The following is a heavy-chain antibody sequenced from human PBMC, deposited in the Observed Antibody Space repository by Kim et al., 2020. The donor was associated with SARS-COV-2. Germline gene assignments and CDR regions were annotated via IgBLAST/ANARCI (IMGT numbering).Heavy chain of an antibody. V-gene: IGHV7-4-1*02. Sequence: TYAQGLTGRCVFSLDTSVSTEYLQISSLKAEDTAVYYCARTVLWELSGFDYWGQGTLVTVSS. CDR3: ARTVLWELSGFDY. J-gene: IGHJ4*02. D-gene: IGHD1-26*01.